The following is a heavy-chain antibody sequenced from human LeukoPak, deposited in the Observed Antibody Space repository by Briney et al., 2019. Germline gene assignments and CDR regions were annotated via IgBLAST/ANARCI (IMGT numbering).Heavy chain of an antibody. V-gene: IGHV3-9*01. J-gene: IGHJ6*03. CDR1: GFTFSSYW. CDR2: ISWNRGSI. D-gene: IGHD4-17*01. Sequence: GGSLRLSCAASGFTFSSYWMHWVRQAPGKGLEWVSGISWNRGSIGSADSVRGGFTISRENAKNSLYLQMNSLRAEDTALYYCAKKYGDYARSGYYYYYMDVWGKGTTVTVSS. CDR3: AKKYGDYARSGYYYYYMDV.